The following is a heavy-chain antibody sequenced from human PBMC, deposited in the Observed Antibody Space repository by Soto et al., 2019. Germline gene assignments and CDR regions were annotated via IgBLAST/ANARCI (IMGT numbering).Heavy chain of an antibody. J-gene: IGHJ4*02. D-gene: IGHD6-19*01. CDR2: ISYDGSNK. CDR3: AKDRIPSYSSGWYGIDY. Sequence: GGSLRLSCAASGFTFSCYGMHWVRQAPGKGLEWVAVISYDGSNKYYADSVKGRFTISRDNSKNTLYLQMNSLRAEDTAVYYCAKDRIPSYSSGWYGIDYWGQGTLVTVSS. CDR1: GFTFSCYG. V-gene: IGHV3-30*18.